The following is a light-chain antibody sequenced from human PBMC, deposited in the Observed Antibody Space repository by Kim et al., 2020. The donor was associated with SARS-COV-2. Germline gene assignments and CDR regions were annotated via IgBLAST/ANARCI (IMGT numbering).Light chain of an antibody. Sequence: SYELTQPPSVSVSPGQTASITCSGDKLGDKFAYWYQQRPGQSPVLVIFQDNKRPSGIPERFSGSNSGNTATLTISGTQAMDEADYYCQAWDLSTHVFGPG. CDR2: QDN. J-gene: IGLJ1*01. CDR3: QAWDLSTHV. CDR1: KLGDKF. V-gene: IGLV3-1*01.